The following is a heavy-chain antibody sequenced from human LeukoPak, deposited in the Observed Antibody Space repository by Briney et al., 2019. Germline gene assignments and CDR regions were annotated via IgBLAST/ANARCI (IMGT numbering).Heavy chain of an antibody. J-gene: IGHJ5*02. D-gene: IGHD2-15*01. V-gene: IGHV1-69*04. CDR3: ARDNADIVVVAATGFWFDP. Sequence: GASVKVSCKASGGTFSSYAISWVRQAPGQGLEWMGRIIPILGIANYAQKFQGRVTITADKSTSTAYMELSSLRSEDTAVYYCARDNADIVVVAATGFWFDPWGQGTLVTVSS. CDR2: IIPILGIA. CDR1: GGTFSSYA.